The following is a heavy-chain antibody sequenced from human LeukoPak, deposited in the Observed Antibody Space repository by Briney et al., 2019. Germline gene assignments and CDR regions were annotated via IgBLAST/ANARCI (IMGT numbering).Heavy chain of an antibody. J-gene: IGHJ4*02. Sequence: SETLSLTCTVSGGSISSGGYYWSWIRQHPGKGLEWIGYIYYSGSTYYNPSLKSRVTISVDMSKNQFSLKLSSVTAADTAVYYCARRSGTEERGYFDYWGQGTLVTVSS. CDR2: IYYSGST. D-gene: IGHD1-1*01. CDR3: ARRSGTEERGYFDY. V-gene: IGHV4-31*03. CDR1: GGSISSGGYY.